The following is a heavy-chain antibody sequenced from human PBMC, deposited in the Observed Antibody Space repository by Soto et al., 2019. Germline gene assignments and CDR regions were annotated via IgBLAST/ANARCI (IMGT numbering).Heavy chain of an antibody. V-gene: IGHV3-23*01. J-gene: IGHJ6*02. CDR2: ISGSGGST. D-gene: IGHD1-26*01. CDR3: AKGVVKHPNVFSGYYYYYGMDV. CDR1: GFTFSSYA. Sequence: PGGSLRLSCAASGFTFSSYAMSWVRQAPGKGLEWVSAISGSGGSTYYADSVKGRFTISRDNSKNTLYLQMNSLRAEDTAVYYCAKGVVKHPNVFSGYYYYYGMDVWGQGTTVTVSS.